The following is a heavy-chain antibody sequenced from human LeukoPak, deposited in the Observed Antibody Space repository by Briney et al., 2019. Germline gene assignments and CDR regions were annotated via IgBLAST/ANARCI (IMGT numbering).Heavy chain of an antibody. J-gene: IGHJ4*02. D-gene: IGHD1-26*01. CDR2: IKQDGSAK. V-gene: IGHV3-7*01. Sequence: GGSLRLSCAASGFTLSSYWMSWVRQAPGKGLEWVANIKQDGSAKYYVDSVKGRFTISRDNAKNSLFLQMNSLRAEDSAVYYCARDEGGSYSFDYWGQGTLVTVSS. CDR3: ARDEGGSYSFDY. CDR1: GFTLSSYW.